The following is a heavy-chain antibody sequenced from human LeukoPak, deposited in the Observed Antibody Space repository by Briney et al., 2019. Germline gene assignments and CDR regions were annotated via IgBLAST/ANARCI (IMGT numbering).Heavy chain of an antibody. J-gene: IGHJ4*02. CDR1: GFTFSDYY. V-gene: IGHV3-11*06. CDR3: ATMGNPGPSV. D-gene: IGHD1-26*01. CDR2: ISSSSSYI. Sequence: KSGGSLRLSCAASGFTFSDYYMSWIRQAPGKGLEWVSSISSSSSYIYYADSVKGRFTISRDNAKNSLYLQMNSLRAEDTAVYYCATMGNPGPSVWGQGTLVTVSS.